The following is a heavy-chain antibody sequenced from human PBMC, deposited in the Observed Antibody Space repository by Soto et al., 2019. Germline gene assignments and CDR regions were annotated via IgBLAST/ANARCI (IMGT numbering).Heavy chain of an antibody. CDR3: ARHDYAALCHFDY. CDR1: GYSFTTYG. J-gene: IGHJ4*02. CDR2: ISAYNGNT. D-gene: IGHD4-17*01. V-gene: IGHV1-18*04. Sequence: QVQLVQFGGEVKKPGASVTVSCKASGYSFTTYGITWVRQAPGQGLEWMGWISAYNGNTHYKQKLQGRVTMTIDTSTSTAYMELRSLRDADTAVYYCARHDYAALCHFDYWGQGTLVTVSS.